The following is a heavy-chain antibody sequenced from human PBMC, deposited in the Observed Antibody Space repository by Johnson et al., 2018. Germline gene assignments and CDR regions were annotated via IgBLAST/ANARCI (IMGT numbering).Heavy chain of an antibody. CDR1: GGTFNSFA. D-gene: IGHD3-16*01. CDR2: IIHVFGTP. Sequence: VQLLESGAEVKKPGSSVKVSCKASGGTFNSFAISWVRQAPGQGLEWMGQIIHVFGTPNYAQRMQGRVKIIADASTSTVYRELSSLRSEDTAVYYCVKEGDPQYWGQGTLFTVSS. J-gene: IGHJ1*01. V-gene: IGHV1-69*01. CDR3: VKEGDPQY.